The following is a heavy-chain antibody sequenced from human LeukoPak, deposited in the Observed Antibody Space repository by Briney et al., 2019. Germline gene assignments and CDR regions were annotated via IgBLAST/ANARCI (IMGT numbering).Heavy chain of an antibody. CDR2: INHSGST. Sequence: SETLSLTCAVYGGSFSGYYWSWIRQPPGKGLEWIGEINHSGSTYYNPSLKSRVTISVDTSKNQFSLKLSSVTAADTAVYYCARRIAVAGEMYFDYWGQGTLVTVSS. D-gene: IGHD6-19*01. CDR3: ARRIAVAGEMYFDY. CDR1: GGSFSGYY. J-gene: IGHJ4*02. V-gene: IGHV4-34*01.